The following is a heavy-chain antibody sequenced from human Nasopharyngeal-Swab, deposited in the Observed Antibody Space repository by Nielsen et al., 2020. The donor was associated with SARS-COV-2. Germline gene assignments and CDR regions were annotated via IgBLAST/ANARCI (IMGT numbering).Heavy chain of an antibody. CDR3: AGLLRQQPHHQFDP. D-gene: IGHD6-13*01. V-gene: IGHV4-59*01. Sequence: REAPGKGLEWIGYIYYSGSTNYNSSLKSRVTISVDTSKNQFSLKLSSVTAADTAVYYCAGLLRQQPHHQFDPWGQGTLVTVSS. CDR2: IYYSGST. J-gene: IGHJ5*02.